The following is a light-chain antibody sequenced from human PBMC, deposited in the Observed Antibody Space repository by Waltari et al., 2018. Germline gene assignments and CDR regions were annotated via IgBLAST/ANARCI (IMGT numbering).Light chain of an antibody. CDR1: STNVGDYNY. Sequence: QSALTPPASASGSPGQSITISCTGASTNVGDYNYLSWYQQIPGKAPKVIIYDVTKRPSGVSNRFSGSKSGNSASLSISGLQAEDEAHYYCCSYAGRSTWVFGGGTKVTVL. CDR2: DVT. V-gene: IGLV2-14*03. J-gene: IGLJ3*02. CDR3: CSYAGRSTWV.